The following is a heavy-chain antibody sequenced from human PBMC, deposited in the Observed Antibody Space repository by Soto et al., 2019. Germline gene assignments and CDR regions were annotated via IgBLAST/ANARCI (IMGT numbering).Heavy chain of an antibody. Sequence: QVQLQESGPGLVKPSQTLSLTCTVSGGSISSGDYYWSWIRQPPGKGLEWIGYIYYSGGTYYNPSLKSRFTISVDTSKNQFSLKLSSVTAADTAVYYCATIKLGSNRLDYWGQGTLVTVSS. CDR1: GGSISSGDYY. D-gene: IGHD3-10*01. J-gene: IGHJ4*02. CDR2: IYYSGGT. CDR3: ATIKLGSNRLDY. V-gene: IGHV4-30-4*01.